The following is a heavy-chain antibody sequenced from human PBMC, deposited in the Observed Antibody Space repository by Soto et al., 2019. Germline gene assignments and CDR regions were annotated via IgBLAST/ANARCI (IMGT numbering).Heavy chain of an antibody. CDR1: GFTFSSYG. D-gene: IGHD4-4*01. V-gene: IGHV3-33*01. CDR2: IWYDGSNK. J-gene: IGHJ6*03. CDR3: ARDSASTVTYYYMDV. Sequence: QVQLVESGGGVVQPGRSLRLSCAASGFTFSSYGMHWVRQAPGKGLEWVAVIWYDGSNKYYADSVKGRFTISRDNSKNPLYLQMNSLRAEDTAVYYCARDSASTVTYYYMDVWGKGTTVTVSS.